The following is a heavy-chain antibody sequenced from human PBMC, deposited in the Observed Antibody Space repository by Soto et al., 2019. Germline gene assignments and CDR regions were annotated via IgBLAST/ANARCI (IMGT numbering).Heavy chain of an antibody. Sequence: SETLSLTCTVSGASISIADYYWSWIRQTPGKGLEWIGHIFYSGTTYYNPSLKSRLTISVDTSKDHFSLRLTSVTAADTAVYYCARDLWVEPELYYYGMDVWGQGTTVTVSS. J-gene: IGHJ6*02. CDR2: IFYSGTT. V-gene: IGHV4-30-4*01. D-gene: IGHD1-1*01. CDR3: ARDLWVEPELYYYGMDV. CDR1: GASISIADYY.